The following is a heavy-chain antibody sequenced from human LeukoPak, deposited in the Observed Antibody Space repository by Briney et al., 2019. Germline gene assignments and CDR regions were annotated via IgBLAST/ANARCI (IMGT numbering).Heavy chain of an antibody. CDR3: ARDAKYYDILTGYYFDAFDI. D-gene: IGHD3-9*01. V-gene: IGHV4-39*07. CDR2: IYYSGST. CDR1: GGSISSNKYY. Sequence: SETLSLTCTVSGGSISSNKYYWGWIRQPPGKGLEWIGSIYYSGSTNYNPSLKSRVTISVDTSKTQFSLKLSSVTAADTAVYYCARDAKYYDILTGYYFDAFDIWGQGTMVTVSS. J-gene: IGHJ3*02.